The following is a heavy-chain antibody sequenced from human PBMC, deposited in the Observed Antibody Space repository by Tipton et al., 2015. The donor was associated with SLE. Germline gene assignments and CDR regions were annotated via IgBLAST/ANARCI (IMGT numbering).Heavy chain of an antibody. V-gene: IGHV4-39*07. CDR2: VFYGGRY. D-gene: IGHD2-15*01. Sequence: TLSLTCTVSNGSITSLYDYWGWVRQPPGKGLEWLGSVFYGGRYYYNASLRSRVTISVDTSKNQFSLKLSSVTAADTAVYFCARSRGLGSCSGDNCYDYYFGMDVWGQGTTVTVSS. J-gene: IGHJ6*02. CDR3: ARSRGLGSCSGDNCYDYYFGMDV. CDR1: NGSITSLYDY.